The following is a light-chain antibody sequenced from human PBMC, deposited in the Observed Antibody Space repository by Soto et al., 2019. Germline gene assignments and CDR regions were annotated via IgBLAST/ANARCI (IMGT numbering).Light chain of an antibody. Sequence: EIVMTQSTATLSLSPGERATLSCRASQSVDKYLVWYQQKPGQAPRLLIYDASNRATGIPARFSGSGSGTEFTLTISSLQPDDFATYYCQQYMSYSFGQGTKVAIK. V-gene: IGKV3-11*01. J-gene: IGKJ1*01. CDR2: DAS. CDR3: QQYMSYS. CDR1: QSVDKY.